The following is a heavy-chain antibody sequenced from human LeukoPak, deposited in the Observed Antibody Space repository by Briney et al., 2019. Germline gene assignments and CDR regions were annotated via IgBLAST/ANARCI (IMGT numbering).Heavy chain of an antibody. D-gene: IGHD3-22*01. CDR1: GGSFSGYY. Sequence: SETLSLTCAVYGGSFSGYYWSWIRQPPGKGLEWIGEINHSGSTNYNPSLKSRVTISVDTSKNQFSLKLSSVTAADTVVYYCARDRIRSYYYDSRGGFDYWGQGTLVTVSS. V-gene: IGHV4-34*01. CDR2: INHSGST. J-gene: IGHJ4*02. CDR3: ARDRIRSYYYDSRGGFDY.